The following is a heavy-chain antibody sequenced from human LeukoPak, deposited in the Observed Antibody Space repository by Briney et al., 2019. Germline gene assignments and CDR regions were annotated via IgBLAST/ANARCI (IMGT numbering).Heavy chain of an antibody. V-gene: IGHV3-20*04. D-gene: IGHD4-17*01. J-gene: IGHJ6*02. CDR2: IKYNGDSA. CDR3: ARDNGDYFSAGYHYGMDV. Sequence: GGSLRLSCAASGFIIDDYDMNWVRQIPGKGLEWVSRIKYNGDSAAYADSVEGRFTVSRDNAKSSLYLQMNSLRVEDTAVYYCARDNGDYFSAGYHYGMDVWGQGTTVTVSS. CDR1: GFIIDDYD.